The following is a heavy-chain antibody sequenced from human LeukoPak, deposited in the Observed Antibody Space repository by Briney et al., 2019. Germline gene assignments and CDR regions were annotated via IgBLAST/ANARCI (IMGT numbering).Heavy chain of an antibody. CDR1: GGSLSIYY. Sequence: HSETLSLTCSVSGGSLSIYYWTWIRQIPGKGLEWIGYIYYTGTTNYNPLFESRATISVDTSKNQFSLKLTSVTAADTAVYFCARGEDSERYYLAYWGQGTLVTVSS. V-gene: IGHV4-59*01. CDR2: IYYTGTT. CDR3: ARGEDSERYYLAY. J-gene: IGHJ4*02. D-gene: IGHD2/OR15-2a*01.